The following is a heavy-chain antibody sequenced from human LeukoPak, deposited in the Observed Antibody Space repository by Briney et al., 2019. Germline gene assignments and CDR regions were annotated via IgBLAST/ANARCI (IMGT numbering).Heavy chain of an antibody. CDR2: IEYDGSNQ. CDR3: AKGGGHYDILTHPFDY. D-gene: IGHD3-9*01. CDR1: GFTFSSVG. V-gene: IGHV3-30*02. Sequence: PGGSLRLSCAASGFTFSSVGMHWVRQAPGKGLEWVAFIEYDGSNQYYANSVKGRFTFSRDNSKNTLYLQMDSLRGEDTAVYYCAKGGGHYDILTHPFDYWGQGTLVTVSS. J-gene: IGHJ4*02.